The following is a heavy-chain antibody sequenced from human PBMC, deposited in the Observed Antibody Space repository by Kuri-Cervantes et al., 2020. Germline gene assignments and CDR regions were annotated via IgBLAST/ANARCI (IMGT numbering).Heavy chain of an antibody. Sequence: LALTCAASGFTFDDYAMHWVRQAPGKGLVGGSGISNSGGSTYYADSVKGRFTIYRDNSKHTLYLQMNSLRAEDTAVYYCANRRDAFDIWGQGKMVTVSS. J-gene: IGHJ3*02. V-gene: IGHV3-23*01. CDR2: ISNSGGST. CDR3: ANRRDAFDI. CDR1: GFTFDDYA.